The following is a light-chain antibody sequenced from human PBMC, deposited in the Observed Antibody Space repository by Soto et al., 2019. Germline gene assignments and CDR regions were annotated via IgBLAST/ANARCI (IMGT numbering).Light chain of an antibody. CDR3: QQYYSPPRYT. J-gene: IGKJ2*01. CDR1: QSILYSSNNKNL. CDR2: WAS. V-gene: IGKV4-1*01. Sequence: DIVMTQSPEYLAVSLGERATINCRSSQSILYSSNNKNLIAWYQQKPGQPPKLLIYWASARQSGVPDRFRGSRSGRDFALTISSLQAEDVAVYYCQQYYSPPRYTFGQGTRLGIK.